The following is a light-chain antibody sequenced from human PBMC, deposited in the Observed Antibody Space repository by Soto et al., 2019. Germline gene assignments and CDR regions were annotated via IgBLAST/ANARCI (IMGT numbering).Light chain of an antibody. CDR3: SSYTSSSTLEV. Sequence: QSALTQPGSVSGSPGQPITISRTGTSSDVGGYNYVSWYQQHPGKAPKLMIYDVSNRPSGVSNRFSGSKSGNTASLTISGLQPEDQADYYCSSYTSSSTLEVFGGGTKLTVL. V-gene: IGLV2-14*01. CDR1: SSDVGGYNY. J-gene: IGLJ2*01. CDR2: DVS.